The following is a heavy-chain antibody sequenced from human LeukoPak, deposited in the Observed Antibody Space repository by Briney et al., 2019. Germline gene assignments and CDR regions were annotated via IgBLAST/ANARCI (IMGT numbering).Heavy chain of an antibody. J-gene: IGHJ4*02. CDR2: ISYDGSNK. V-gene: IGHV3-30*04. CDR1: GFTFSSYA. D-gene: IGHD6-19*01. Sequence: GGSLRLSCAASGFTFSSYAMHWVRQAPGKGLEWVAVISYDGSNKYYADSVKGRFTISRDNSKNTLYLQMNSLRAEDTAVYYCARSIAVAGTQDFDYWGQGTLVTVSS. CDR3: ARSIAVAGTQDFDY.